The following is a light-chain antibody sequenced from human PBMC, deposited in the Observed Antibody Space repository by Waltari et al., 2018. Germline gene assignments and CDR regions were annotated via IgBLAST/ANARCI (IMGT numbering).Light chain of an antibody. V-gene: IGKV3-20*01. Sequence: DIVLTQSPGTLSLSPGERASISCRASKSVSSSDLAWYQQKPGQAPRLFIYGASSRATGIPDRFSGSGCGTDFTLTISRLEPEDFAVYYCQQYGSSPPYTFGQGTKLEIK. CDR1: KSVSSSD. J-gene: IGKJ2*01. CDR2: GAS. CDR3: QQYGSSPPYT.